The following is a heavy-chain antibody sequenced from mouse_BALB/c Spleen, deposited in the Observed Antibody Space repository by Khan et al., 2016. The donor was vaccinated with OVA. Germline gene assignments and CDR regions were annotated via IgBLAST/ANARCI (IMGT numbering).Heavy chain of an antibody. CDR3: ARSGYDFFAS. V-gene: IGHV1-80*01. CDR1: GYAFSNYW. J-gene: IGHJ3*01. CDR2: IYPGDGNT. D-gene: IGHD2-14*01. Sequence: QVQLQQSGAELVRPGSSMKISCKASGYAFSNYWMNWVRQGPGQGLEWIGQIYPGDGNTKYNGKFKDKATLTADKSSSKAYMPLSSLTSEYSAVYFCARSGYDFFASWGPGTLFTVSA.